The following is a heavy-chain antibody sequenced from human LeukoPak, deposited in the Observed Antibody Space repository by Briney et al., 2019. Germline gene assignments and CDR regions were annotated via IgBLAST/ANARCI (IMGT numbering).Heavy chain of an antibody. CDR3: ARAGAIFGVPGAFDL. CDR1: GGTFSSSP. V-gene: IGHV1-69*13. D-gene: IGHD3-3*02. Sequence: GSSVKVSCKASGGTFSSSPMYWVRQARGQGLEWMGGIIPVYGAATYSQKFQGRVTITADESTTTAYMELRSLRSGDTGMYYCARAGAIFGVPGAFDLWGQGTFVSVSS. J-gene: IGHJ3*01. CDR2: IIPVYGAA.